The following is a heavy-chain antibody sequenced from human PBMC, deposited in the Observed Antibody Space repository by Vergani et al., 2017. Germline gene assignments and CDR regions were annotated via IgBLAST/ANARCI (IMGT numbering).Heavy chain of an antibody. Sequence: EVQLVESGGGLVKPGGSLRLSCAASGFTFSNAWMSWVRQAPGKGLEWVGRIKSKTDGGTTDYAAPVKGRFTISRDDSKNTLYLQMNILKTEDTSVYYCTTDSALDYGDPRPYSHAFDIWGQGTMVTVSS. D-gene: IGHD4-17*01. J-gene: IGHJ3*02. CDR2: IKSKTDGGTT. CDR1: GFTFSNAW. CDR3: TTDSALDYGDPRPYSHAFDI. V-gene: IGHV3-15*01.